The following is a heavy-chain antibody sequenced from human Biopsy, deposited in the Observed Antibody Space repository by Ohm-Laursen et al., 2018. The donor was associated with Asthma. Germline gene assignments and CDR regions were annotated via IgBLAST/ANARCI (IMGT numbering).Heavy chain of an antibody. CDR2: IIPMFGTT. CDR3: ASPTYCSGSSCINNYYYALDV. Sequence: SVKVSCNASGGTFSNYAISWVRQAPEQGLEWMGGIIPMFGTTNYAQKFQGRVTITADESTSTAYMELSSLRSDDTAVYYCASPTYCSGSSCINNYYYALDVWGQGATVTVSS. V-gene: IGHV1-69*13. D-gene: IGHD2-15*01. J-gene: IGHJ6*02. CDR1: GGTFSNYA.